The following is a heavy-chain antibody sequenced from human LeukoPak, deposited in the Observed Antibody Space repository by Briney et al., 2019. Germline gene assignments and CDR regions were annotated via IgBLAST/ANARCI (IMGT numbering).Heavy chain of an antibody. CDR1: GFTFSSYA. CDR3: ARASGSSGYYQLPIDY. CDR2: ITGGGATT. V-gene: IGHV3-23*01. J-gene: IGHJ4*02. Sequence: PGGSLRLSCAASGFTFSSYAMSWVRQVPGKGLEWVSSITGGGATTDYADSVKGRFTISRDNSKNTLYLQVNSLRAEDTAVYCCARASGSSGYYQLPIDYWGQGTLVTVSS. D-gene: IGHD3-22*01.